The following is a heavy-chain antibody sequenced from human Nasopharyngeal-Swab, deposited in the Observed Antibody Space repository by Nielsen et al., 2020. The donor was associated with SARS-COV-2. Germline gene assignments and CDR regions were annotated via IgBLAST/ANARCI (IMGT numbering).Heavy chain of an antibody. Sequence: ASVKVSCKASGYTFTSYGISWVRQAPGQGLEWMGWISAYNGNTNYAQKLQGRVTMTTDTSTSTAYMELRSLRSDDTAVYCCARTRIAGQEYYFDYWGQGTLVTVSS. CDR2: ISAYNGNT. D-gene: IGHD6-13*01. J-gene: IGHJ4*02. CDR1: GYTFTSYG. V-gene: IGHV1-18*01. CDR3: ARTRIAGQEYYFDY.